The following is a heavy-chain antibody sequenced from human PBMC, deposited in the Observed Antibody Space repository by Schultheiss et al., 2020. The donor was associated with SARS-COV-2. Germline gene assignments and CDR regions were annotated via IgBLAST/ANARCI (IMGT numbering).Heavy chain of an antibody. D-gene: IGHD3-3*01. CDR1: GGTFSSYA. CDR2: INPNSGGT. V-gene: IGHV1-2*04. CDR3: ARVGEAYYYYYYMDV. J-gene: IGHJ6*03. Sequence: ASVKVSCKASGGTFSSYAISWVRQAPGQGLEWMGWINPNSGGTNYAQKFQGWVTMTRDTSISTAYMELSRLRSDDTAVYYCARVGEAYYYYYYMDVWGKGTTVTVSS.